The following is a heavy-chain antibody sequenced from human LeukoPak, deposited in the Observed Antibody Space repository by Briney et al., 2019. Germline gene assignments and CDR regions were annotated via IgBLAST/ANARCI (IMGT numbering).Heavy chain of an antibody. D-gene: IGHD2-2*01. V-gene: IGHV1-2*02. Sequence: ASVKVSCKASGYTFTGYYMHWVRQAPGQGLEWMGWINPNSGGTNYAQKFQSRVTMTRDTSISTAYMELSRLRSDDTAVYYCAREYSVPAAPNWFDPWGQGTLVTVSS. CDR2: INPNSGGT. CDR1: GYTFTGYY. CDR3: AREYSVPAAPNWFDP. J-gene: IGHJ5*02.